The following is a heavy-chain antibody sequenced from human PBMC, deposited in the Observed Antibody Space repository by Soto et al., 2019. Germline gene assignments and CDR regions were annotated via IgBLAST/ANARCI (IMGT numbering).Heavy chain of an antibody. CDR2: IYYSGST. D-gene: IGHD6-19*01. CDR1: GGSISSSSYY. Sequence: QLQLQESGPGLVKPSETLSLTCTVSGGSISSSSYYWGWIRQPPGKGLEWIGSIYYSGSTYYNPSLKSRATISVDTPKNQFPLRLSSVTAADTAVYYCARHLGDLHRIAVDDHYFDYWGQGTLVTVSS. J-gene: IGHJ4*02. CDR3: ARHLGDLHRIAVDDHYFDY. V-gene: IGHV4-39*01.